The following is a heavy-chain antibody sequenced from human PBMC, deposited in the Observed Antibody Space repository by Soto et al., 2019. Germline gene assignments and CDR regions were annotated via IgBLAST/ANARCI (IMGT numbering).Heavy chain of an antibody. D-gene: IGHD3-10*01. Sequence: PSEALSVTCTVSGGSISRYYWSWIRQPPGKGLEWIGYIYYSGSTNYNPSLKSRVAISVDTSKNQFSLKLNSVTAADTAVYYCARVWGGAFDIWGQGTMVTVS. CDR1: GGSISRYY. V-gene: IGHV4-59*01. CDR3: ARVWGGAFDI. J-gene: IGHJ3*02. CDR2: IYYSGST.